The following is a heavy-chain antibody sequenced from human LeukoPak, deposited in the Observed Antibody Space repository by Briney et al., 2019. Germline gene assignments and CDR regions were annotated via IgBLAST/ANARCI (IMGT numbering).Heavy chain of an antibody. CDR3: AKDMGGYYYDSSGYKPNY. V-gene: IGHV3-43*02. D-gene: IGHD3-22*01. Sequence: GGSLRLSCAASGFTFDDYAMHWVRQAPGKGLEWVSRISVNGDSTYYADSVKGRFTISRDNSKNSLYLQMNNLITADTALYYCAKDMGGYYYDSSGYKPNYWGQGTLVTVSS. J-gene: IGHJ4*02. CDR2: ISVNGDST. CDR1: GFTFDDYA.